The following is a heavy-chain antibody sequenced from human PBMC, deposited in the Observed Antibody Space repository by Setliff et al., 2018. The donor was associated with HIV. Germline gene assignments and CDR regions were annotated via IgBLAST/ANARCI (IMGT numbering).Heavy chain of an antibody. J-gene: IGHJ4*02. V-gene: IGHV1-24*01. D-gene: IGHD6-19*01. CDR3: ATLRSTSGWYPTGY. Sequence: ASVKVSCKVSGYTLTELSMHWVRQGRGKGLEWMGGFDPEDGETIYAQKFQDRVTMTEDTSTNTAYMELSSLRSEDTAVYYCATLRSTSGWYPTGYWGQGTLVTSPQ. CDR2: FDPEDGET. CDR1: GYTLTELS.